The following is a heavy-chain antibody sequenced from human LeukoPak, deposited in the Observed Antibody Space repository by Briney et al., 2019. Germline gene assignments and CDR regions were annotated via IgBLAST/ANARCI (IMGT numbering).Heavy chain of an antibody. J-gene: IGHJ6*02. D-gene: IGHD3-3*01. CDR2: INHSGSA. CDR3: ARGYITIFGVVIKGTYGMDV. CDR1: GGSFSGYY. V-gene: IGHV4-34*01. Sequence: SETLSLTCAVSGGSFSGYYWTWIRQPPGKGLEWIGEINHSGSANYNPSLKSRVTISLDTSKNQFSLKVSSVTAADTAVYYCARGYITIFGVVIKGTYGMDVWGQGTTVTVSS.